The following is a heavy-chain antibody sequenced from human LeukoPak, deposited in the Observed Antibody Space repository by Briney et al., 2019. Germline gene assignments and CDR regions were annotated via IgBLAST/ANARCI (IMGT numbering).Heavy chain of an antibody. J-gene: IGHJ4*02. CDR1: GGSISSYY. CDR2: IYHSGST. Sequence: KPSETLSLTCTVSGGSISSYYWNWIRQPPGKGLEWIGYIYHSGSTYYNPSLKSRVTISVDTSKNQFSLKLSSVTAADTAVYYCARDGSGYYLFDYWGQGTLVTVSS. D-gene: IGHD3-22*01. V-gene: IGHV4-59*06. CDR3: ARDGSGYYLFDY.